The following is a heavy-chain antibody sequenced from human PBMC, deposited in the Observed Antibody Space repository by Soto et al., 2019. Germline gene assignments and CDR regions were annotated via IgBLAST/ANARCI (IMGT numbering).Heavy chain of an antibody. CDR3: VQQLARGRYYYYYGMDV. J-gene: IGHJ6*02. D-gene: IGHD6-13*01. Sequence: PSETLSLTCTVSGGSVSSGSYYWSWIRQPPGKGLEWIGYIYYSGSTNYNTSLKSRVTISVDTSKNQFSLKLSSVTAADTSVYYCVQQLARGRYYYYYGMDVWGQGTTVTVSS. CDR2: IYYSGST. CDR1: GGSVSSGSYY. V-gene: IGHV4-61*01.